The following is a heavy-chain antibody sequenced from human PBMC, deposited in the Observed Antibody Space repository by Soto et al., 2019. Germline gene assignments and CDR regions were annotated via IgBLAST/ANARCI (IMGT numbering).Heavy chain of an antibody. CDR1: GGTFSSYA. V-gene: IGHV1-69*12. CDR3: ERGGYCSGGSCYFDPPCNWFDP. D-gene: IGHD2-15*01. Sequence: QVQLVQSGAEVKKPGSSVKVSCKASGGTFSSYAISWVRQAPGQGLEWMGGIIPIFGTANYAQKFQGRVTIPADESTSTAYRELSGLRSEDTAVYYCERGGYCSGGSCYFDPPCNWFDPWGQGTLVTVSS. J-gene: IGHJ5*02. CDR2: IIPIFGTA.